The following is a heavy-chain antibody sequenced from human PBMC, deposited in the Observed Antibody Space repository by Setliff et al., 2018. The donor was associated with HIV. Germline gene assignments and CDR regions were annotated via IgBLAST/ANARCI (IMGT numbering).Heavy chain of an antibody. J-gene: IGHJ6*02. CDR2: ISGSSRTT. CDR1: GFSFSSWC. D-gene: IGHD3-10*01. Sequence: GALRLSCAASGFSFSSWCMNWVRQAPGKGLEWISYISGSSRTTYYADSVKGRFTVSRDNAKNSLYLQMSSLRAEDTALYYCARGYYGSDLQNAMDVWGQGTTVTVSS. CDR3: ARGYYGSDLQNAMDV. V-gene: IGHV3-48*01.